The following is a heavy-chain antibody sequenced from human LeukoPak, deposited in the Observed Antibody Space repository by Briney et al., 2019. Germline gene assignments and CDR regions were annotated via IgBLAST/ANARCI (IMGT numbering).Heavy chain of an antibody. CDR1: GGSISSYY. Sequence: SETPSLTCTASGGSISSYYWSWIRQPPGKGLEWIGYIYYSGSTNYNPSLKSRVTISVDTSKNQFSLKLSSVTAADTAVYYCARWGSCGGDCYMYYFDYWGQGTLVTVSS. V-gene: IGHV4-59*01. J-gene: IGHJ4*02. D-gene: IGHD2-21*02. CDR3: ARWGSCGGDCYMYYFDY. CDR2: IYYSGST.